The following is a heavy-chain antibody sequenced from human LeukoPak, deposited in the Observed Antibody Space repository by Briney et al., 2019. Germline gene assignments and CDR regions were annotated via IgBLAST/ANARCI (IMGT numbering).Heavy chain of an antibody. CDR1: GITFRIYA. V-gene: IGHV3-23*01. CDR2: ISGSGSMT. J-gene: IGHJ3*02. CDR3: AKTGDYFDSTDYYRPDAFDI. Sequence: GGSLRLSCAGPGITFRIYAMTWVRQAPGKGLEWVSAISGSGSMTYYADSVKGRFTISRDKSNNTLYLQMNSLRAEDTALYYCAKTGDYFDSTDYYRPDAFDIWGQGTMVTVSS. D-gene: IGHD3-22*01.